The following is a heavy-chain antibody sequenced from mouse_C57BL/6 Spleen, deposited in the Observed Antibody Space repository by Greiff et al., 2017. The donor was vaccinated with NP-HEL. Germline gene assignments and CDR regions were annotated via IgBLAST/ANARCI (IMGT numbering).Heavy chain of an antibody. CDR1: GYTFTSYW. CDR2: LDPSDSYT. D-gene: IGHD2-4*01. Sequence: QVQLQQPGAELVMPGASVKLSCKASGYTFTSYWMHWVKQRPGQGLEWIGELDPSDSYTNYNQKFKGKSTLTVDKSSSTAYMQLSSLTSEDSAVYYCARSDDYEGFAYWGQGTLVTVSA. CDR3: ARSDDYEGFAY. J-gene: IGHJ3*01. V-gene: IGHV1-69*01.